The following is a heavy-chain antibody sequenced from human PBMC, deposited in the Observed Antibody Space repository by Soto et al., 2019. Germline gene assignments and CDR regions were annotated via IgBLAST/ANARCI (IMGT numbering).Heavy chain of an antibody. V-gene: IGHV3-21*01. CDR3: ARGGYSSSPPIFYGMDV. D-gene: IGHD6-6*01. CDR2: ISSSSSYI. Sequence: GWSLRLACASSVFTFISYSMNWVRQAPGKGLEWVSSISSSSSYIYYADSVKGRFTISRDNAKNSLYLQMNSLRAEDTAVYYCARGGYSSSPPIFYGMDVWGQGTTVTVSS. CDR1: VFTFISYS. J-gene: IGHJ6*02.